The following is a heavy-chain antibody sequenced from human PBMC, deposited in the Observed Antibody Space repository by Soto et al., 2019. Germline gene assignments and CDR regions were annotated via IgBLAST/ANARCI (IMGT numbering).Heavy chain of an antibody. Sequence: QVQLQESGPGLVKPSQTLSLTCTVSGGSISSGDYYWSWIRQPPGKGLEWIGYIYYSGSTYYNPSLKSRVTISVDTSKNQFSLKLSSVTAADTAVYYCARDRVTMVRGVIITYYYYGMDVWGQGTTVTVSS. CDR2: IYYSGST. CDR1: GGSISSGDYY. J-gene: IGHJ6*02. CDR3: ARDRVTMVRGVIITYYYYGMDV. D-gene: IGHD3-10*01. V-gene: IGHV4-30-4*01.